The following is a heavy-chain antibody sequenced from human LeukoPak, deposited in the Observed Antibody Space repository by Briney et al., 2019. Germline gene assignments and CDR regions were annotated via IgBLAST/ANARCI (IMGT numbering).Heavy chain of an antibody. CDR3: ARDRLAVTTGWFDP. CDR1: GFTFSSYS. D-gene: IGHD4-17*01. CDR2: ISSSSSYI. Sequence: PGGSLRLSCAASGFTFSSYSMNWVRQAPGKGLEWVSSISSSSSYIYYADSVKGRFTISRDSAKNSLYLQMNSLRAEDTAVYYCARDRLAVTTGWFDPWGQGTLVTVSS. J-gene: IGHJ5*02. V-gene: IGHV3-21*01.